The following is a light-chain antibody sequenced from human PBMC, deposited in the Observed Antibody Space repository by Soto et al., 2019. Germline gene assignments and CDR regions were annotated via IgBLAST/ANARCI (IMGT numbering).Light chain of an antibody. J-gene: IGKJ1*01. CDR3: HQYGASPWT. CDR1: QSVSSNY. CDR2: GVS. V-gene: IGKV3-20*01. Sequence: EIVLTQSPGTLYLSAGERATLSCGASQSVSSNYFAWFQQRLGQAPRLLIYGVSTRATGTPDRFSASGSATEFTLNINRLEPEDFAVYYCHQYGASPWTFGQGTKVDIK.